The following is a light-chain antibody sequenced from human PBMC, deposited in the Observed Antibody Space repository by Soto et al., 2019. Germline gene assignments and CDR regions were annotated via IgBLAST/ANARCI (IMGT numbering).Light chain of an antibody. CDR2: DAS. Sequence: DIQMTQSPSTLSASVGDRVTITCRASERISSWLAWYQQKPGKAPTLLIYDASILETGVTSRFSGSGSGTEFTLTISRLQPDDFATYYCQQYNSYSTFGQGTKVEIK. CDR3: QQYNSYST. V-gene: IGKV1-5*01. CDR1: ERISSW. J-gene: IGKJ1*01.